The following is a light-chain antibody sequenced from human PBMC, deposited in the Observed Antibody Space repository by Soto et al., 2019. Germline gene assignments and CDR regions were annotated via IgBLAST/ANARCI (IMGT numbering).Light chain of an antibody. J-gene: IGKJ3*01. CDR3: QQHYTTPFT. CDR1: QSVLYSSNNKNY. Sequence: DIVMTQSPDSLAVSLGERAIINCKSSQSVLYSSNNKNYLAWYQQKPGQPPKLLIYWASSRESGVPDRFSGSGSGTDFTLTISSLQAEDVAVYYCQQHYTTPFTFGPGTKVDIK. V-gene: IGKV4-1*01. CDR2: WAS.